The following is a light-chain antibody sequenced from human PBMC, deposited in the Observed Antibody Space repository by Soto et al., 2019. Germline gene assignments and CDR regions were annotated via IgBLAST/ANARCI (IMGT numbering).Light chain of an antibody. Sequence: DIQLTQSPSFLSASVGDRVTITCRASQGISSYLAWYQQKPGKAPKLLIYAASTLQSGVPARFSGSGSGTEFTLTISSLQPEDFATYDCQQLNSYGGLTCGGGTKVEIK. J-gene: IGKJ4*02. V-gene: IGKV1-9*01. CDR1: QGISSY. CDR2: AAS. CDR3: QQLNSYGGLT.